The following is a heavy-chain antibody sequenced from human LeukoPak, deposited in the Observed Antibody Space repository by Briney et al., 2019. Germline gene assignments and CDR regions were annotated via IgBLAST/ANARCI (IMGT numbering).Heavy chain of an antibody. Sequence: SETLSLTCTVPGGSISNYYWSWIRQPPGKGLEWIGYIYYTGSTNYNPSLTSRVNISVDTSKNQFSLNLTSVTAADTAVYYCARWGSIAVARFDYWGQGTLVTVSS. CDR3: ARWGSIAVARFDY. J-gene: IGHJ4*02. D-gene: IGHD6-6*01. CDR1: GGSISNYY. V-gene: IGHV4-59*01. CDR2: IYYTGST.